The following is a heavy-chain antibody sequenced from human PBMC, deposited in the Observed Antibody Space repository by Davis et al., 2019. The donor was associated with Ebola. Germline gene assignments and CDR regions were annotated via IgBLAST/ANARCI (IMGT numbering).Heavy chain of an antibody. Sequence: SETLSLTCTVSGGSISSGGYYWSWIRQHLGKGLEWIGYIYYSGSTYYNPSLKSRVTISVDTSKNQFSLKLSSVTAADTAVYYCARAWTMTTNWFDPWGQGTLVTVSS. V-gene: IGHV4-31*03. D-gene: IGHD4-17*01. CDR1: GGSISSGGYY. J-gene: IGHJ5*02. CDR3: ARAWTMTTNWFDP. CDR2: IYYSGST.